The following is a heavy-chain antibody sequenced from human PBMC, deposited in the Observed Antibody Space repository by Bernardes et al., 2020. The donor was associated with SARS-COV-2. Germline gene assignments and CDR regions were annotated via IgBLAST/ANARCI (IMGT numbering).Heavy chain of an antibody. V-gene: IGHV4-39*01. CDR2: IYYSGST. CDR3: ARRSSSSWYSNWFDP. Sequence: SETLSLTRTVSGGSISSSSYYWGWIRQPPGKGLEWIGSIYYSGSTYYNPSLKSRVTISVDTSKNQFSLKLSSVTAADTAVYYCARRSSSSWYSNWFDPWGQGTLVTVSS. CDR1: GGSISSSSYY. D-gene: IGHD6-13*01. J-gene: IGHJ5*02.